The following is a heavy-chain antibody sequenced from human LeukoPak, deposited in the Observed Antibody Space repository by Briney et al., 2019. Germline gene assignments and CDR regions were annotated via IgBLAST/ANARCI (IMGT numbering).Heavy chain of an antibody. CDR2: ISGSGGST. CDR1: GFTFSSYW. D-gene: IGHD3-22*01. V-gene: IGHV3-23*01. CDR3: AKRSNYDSTHFDY. J-gene: IGHJ4*02. Sequence: GGSLRLSCAASGFTFSSYWMSWVRQAPGKGLEWVSAISGSGGSTYYADSVKGRFTISRDNSKNTLYLQMNSLRAEDTAVYYCAKRSNYDSTHFDYWGQGTLVTVSS.